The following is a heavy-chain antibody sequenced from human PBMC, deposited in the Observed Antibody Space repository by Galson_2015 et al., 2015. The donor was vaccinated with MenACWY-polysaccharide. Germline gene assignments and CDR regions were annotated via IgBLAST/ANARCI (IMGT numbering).Heavy chain of an antibody. V-gene: IGHV4-59*12. Sequence: ETLSLTCTVSGGSISTYYWSWIRHPPGQGLEWIGCSYNSGSTNYNPSLKSRVTVSVDTSKNQFSLRLSSVTAANTAVYYCAATRQWLAFDYWGQGFLVTVSS. CDR3: AATRQWLAFDY. CDR1: GGSISTYY. J-gene: IGHJ4*02. D-gene: IGHD6-19*01. CDR2: SYNSGST.